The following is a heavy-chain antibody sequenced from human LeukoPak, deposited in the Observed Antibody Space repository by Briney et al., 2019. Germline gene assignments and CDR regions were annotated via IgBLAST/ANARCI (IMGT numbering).Heavy chain of an antibody. V-gene: IGHV3-20*04. CDR2: INWNGGST. CDR3: ARAIGVVRYARVSYFDY. J-gene: IGHJ4*02. D-gene: IGHD2-21*01. CDR1: GFTFDDCG. Sequence: PGGSLRLSCAASGFTFDDCGMSWVRQAPGKGLEWVSGINWNGGSTGYADSVKGRFTISRDNAKNSLYLQMNSLRAEDTALYYCARAIGVVRYARVSYFDYWGQGTLVTVSS.